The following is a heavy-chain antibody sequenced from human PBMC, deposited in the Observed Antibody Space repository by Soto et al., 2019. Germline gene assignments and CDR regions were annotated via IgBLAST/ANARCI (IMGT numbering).Heavy chain of an antibody. CDR2: IIPIFGTA. J-gene: IGHJ4*02. CDR1: GGTFSSYT. CDR3: ARDFKEEDSSGYIGYYFDY. Sequence: SVKVSCKASGGTFSSYTISWVRQAPGQGLEWMGGIIPIFGTANYAQKFQGRVTITADESTSTAYMELSSLRSEDTAVYYCARDFKEEDSSGYIGYYFDYWGQGTVVTVSS. V-gene: IGHV1-69*13. D-gene: IGHD3-22*01.